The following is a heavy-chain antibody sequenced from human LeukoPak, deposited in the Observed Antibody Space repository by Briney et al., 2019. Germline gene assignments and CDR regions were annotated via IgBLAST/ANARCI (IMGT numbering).Heavy chain of an antibody. Sequence: SVKVSCKASGGTFSNYIISWARQAPGQGLEWMGRITVILGVEEYAQKFVGRVTITADKFTSTAYMELRSLRSEDTAIYYCASGLAYCGSDCSNFDYWGQGTLVTVSS. D-gene: IGHD2-21*02. J-gene: IGHJ4*02. V-gene: IGHV1-69*02. CDR3: ASGLAYCGSDCSNFDY. CDR1: GGTFSNYI. CDR2: ITVILGVE.